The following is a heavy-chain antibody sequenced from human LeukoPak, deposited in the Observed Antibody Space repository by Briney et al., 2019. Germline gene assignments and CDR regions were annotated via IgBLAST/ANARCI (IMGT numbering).Heavy chain of an antibody. V-gene: IGHV4-61*01. D-gene: IGHD2-2*01. Sequence: PSETLSLTCTVSGGSVSSGSYYWCWIRQPPGKGLEWIGYIYYSGSTNYNPSLKSRVTIAVDTSKNQFSLRLSSVTAADTAVYYCARLQYCSGTSCYWFDPWGQGTLVTVSS. CDR1: GGSVSSGSYY. CDR3: ARLQYCSGTSCYWFDP. CDR2: IYYSGST. J-gene: IGHJ5*02.